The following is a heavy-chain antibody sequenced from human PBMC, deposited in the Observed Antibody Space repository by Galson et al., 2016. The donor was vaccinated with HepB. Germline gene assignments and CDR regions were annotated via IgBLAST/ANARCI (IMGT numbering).Heavy chain of an antibody. CDR3: ARVYCRGTSCSHYFYGMDV. Sequence: SLRLSCAASGFTFIDYAMHWVRQAPGKGLEWVAVTSFDERNKFYADSVKGRFTISRDNSKNTLYLQMSSLRAEDTAVYFCARVYCRGTSCSHYFYGMDVWGHGTTVTVSS. CDR1: GFTFIDYA. CDR2: TSFDERNK. V-gene: IGHV3-30*04. J-gene: IGHJ6*02. D-gene: IGHD2-15*01.